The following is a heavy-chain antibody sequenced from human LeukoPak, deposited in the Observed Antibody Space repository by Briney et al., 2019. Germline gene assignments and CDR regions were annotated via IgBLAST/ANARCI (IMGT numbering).Heavy chain of an antibody. V-gene: IGHV1-18*01. CDR2: ISAYNGNT. D-gene: IGHD3-10*01. J-gene: IGHJ4*02. CDR3: ARDVPRRYYYGSGSYYD. Sequence: ASVKVSCKASGYTFTSYGISWVRQAPGQGLEWMGWISAYNGNTNYAQKLQGRVTMTTDTSTSTAYMELRSLRSDDTAVYYCARDVPRRYYYGSGSYYDWGQGTLVTVSS. CDR1: GYTFTSYG.